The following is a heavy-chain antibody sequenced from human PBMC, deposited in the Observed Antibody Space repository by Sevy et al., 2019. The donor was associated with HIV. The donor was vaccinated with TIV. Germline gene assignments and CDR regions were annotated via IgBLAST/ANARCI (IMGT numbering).Heavy chain of an antibody. Sequence: VSVKVSCKASGYTFTSYYMHWVRQAPGQGLEWMGIINPSGGSTSYAQKFQGRVTMTRDTSTSTVYMELSSLRSEDTAVYYCAREEWSTYYDILTGYYDGGYFDYWGQGTLVTVSS. D-gene: IGHD3-9*01. CDR2: INPSGGST. J-gene: IGHJ4*02. CDR3: AREEWSTYYDILTGYYDGGYFDY. CDR1: GYTFTSYY. V-gene: IGHV1-46*01.